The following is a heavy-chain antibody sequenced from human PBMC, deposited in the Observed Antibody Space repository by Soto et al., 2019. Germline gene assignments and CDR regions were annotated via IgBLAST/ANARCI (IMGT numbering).Heavy chain of an antibody. V-gene: IGHV1-8*01. CDR3: ARTRAPSVRVFGVVINPALYYYYYGMDV. Sequence: ASVKVSCKASGYTFTSYDINWVRQATGQGLEWMGWMNTNSGNTGYAQKFQGRVTMTRNTSISTAYMELSSLRSEDTAVYYCARTRAPSVRVFGVVINPALYYYYYGMDVWGQGTTVTVSS. CDR1: GYTFTSYD. D-gene: IGHD3-3*01. J-gene: IGHJ6*02. CDR2: MNTNSGNT.